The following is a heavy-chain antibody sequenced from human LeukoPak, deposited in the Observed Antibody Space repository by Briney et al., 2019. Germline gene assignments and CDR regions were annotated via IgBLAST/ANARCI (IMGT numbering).Heavy chain of an antibody. V-gene: IGHV4-61*02. J-gene: IGHJ2*01. CDR2: IYTSGTT. D-gene: IGHD2-21*01. CDR3: ARGYDCGGDCYSRWYFDL. Sequence: NASQTLSLTCTVSGGSISSGSYYWSWIRQPAGKGLEWIGSIYTSGTTNYNPSLKSRVTISVDTSKKEFSLKLTSLTAADTAVYYCARGYDCGGDCYSRWYFDLWGRGTLVTVSS. CDR1: GGSISSGSYY.